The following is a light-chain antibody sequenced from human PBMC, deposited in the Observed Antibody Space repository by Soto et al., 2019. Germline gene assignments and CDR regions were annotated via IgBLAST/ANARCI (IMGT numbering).Light chain of an antibody. CDR3: HQYYSYPRT. Sequence: AIRMTQSPSSFSASTGDRVTITCRASQGISSYLAWYQQKPGKAPKLLIYAASTLQSGFPSRFSGSGSGTDFTLTISCLQYEDFATYYCHQYYSYPRTFGQGTKVEIK. CDR2: AAS. V-gene: IGKV1-8*01. J-gene: IGKJ1*01. CDR1: QGISSY.